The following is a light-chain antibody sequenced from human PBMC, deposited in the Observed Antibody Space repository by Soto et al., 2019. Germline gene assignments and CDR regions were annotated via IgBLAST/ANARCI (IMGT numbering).Light chain of an antibody. CDR3: HQSFSSPRT. CDR1: EGISIY. CDR2: AAS. J-gene: IGKJ1*01. Sequence: VQMTLYPSSLSSSVGDRVTITCRASEGISIYLNWYQLKPGTAPKLLIYAASNLQSGVPPRFSGSGSGKDFTLTIAALQPDDFATYYCHQSFSSPRTFGQGSKVDIK. V-gene: IGKV1-39*01.